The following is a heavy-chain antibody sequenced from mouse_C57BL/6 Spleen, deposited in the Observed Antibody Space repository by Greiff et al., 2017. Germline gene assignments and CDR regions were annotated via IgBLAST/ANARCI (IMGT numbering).Heavy chain of an antibody. CDR1: GFTFSSYA. CDR3: ARDGDYYGSSYVGYFDY. J-gene: IGHJ2*01. Sequence: DVHLVESGGGLVKPGGSLKLSCAASGFTFSSYAMSWVRQTPEKRLEWVATISDGGSYTYYPDNVKGRFTISRDNAKNNLYLQMSHLKSEDTAMYYCARDGDYYGSSYVGYFDYWGQGTTLTVSS. D-gene: IGHD1-1*01. CDR2: ISDGGSYT. V-gene: IGHV5-4*01.